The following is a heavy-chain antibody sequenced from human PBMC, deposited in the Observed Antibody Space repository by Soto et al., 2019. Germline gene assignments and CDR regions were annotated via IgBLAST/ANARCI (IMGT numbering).Heavy chain of an antibody. Sequence: SETLSLTCTVSGGSISSSSYYWGWIRQPPGKGLERIGSIYYSGSTYYNPSLKSRVTISVDTSKNQFSLKLSSVTAADTAVYYCARRMRVGASYYFDYWGQGTLVTVSS. CDR3: ARRMRVGASYYFDY. CDR1: GGSISSSSYY. CDR2: IYYSGST. J-gene: IGHJ4*02. D-gene: IGHD1-26*01. V-gene: IGHV4-39*01.